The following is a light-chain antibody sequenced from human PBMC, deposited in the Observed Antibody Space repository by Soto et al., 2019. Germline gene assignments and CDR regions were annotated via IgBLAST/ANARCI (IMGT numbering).Light chain of an antibody. V-gene: IGKV3D-20*02. Sequence: VLTQSPDTLSLSPGERATLSCRASQSVGSSSLGWYQQKPGQAPRLVIYDASTRATGIPVRFSGSGSGTEFSLIISSLQSEDFAVYYCQQYSNWWTFGQGTKVDIK. CDR2: DAS. CDR1: QSVGSSS. J-gene: IGKJ1*01. CDR3: QQYSNWWT.